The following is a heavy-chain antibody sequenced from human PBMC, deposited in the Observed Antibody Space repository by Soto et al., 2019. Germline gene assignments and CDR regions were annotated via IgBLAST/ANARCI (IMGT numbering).Heavy chain of an antibody. V-gene: IGHV1-46*01. CDR2: INPSGGST. Sequence: ASVKVSCKASGYTFTSYYMHWVRQAPGQGLEWMGIINPSGGSTNYAQKFQGRVTMTRDTSMSTAYMELSSLISEDTAVYYCGSRSPRSVVVVTPIPGWGEVTLVSVA. CDR1: GYTFTSYY. J-gene: IGHJ4*02. CDR3: GSRSPRSVVVVTPIPG. D-gene: IGHD2-21*02.